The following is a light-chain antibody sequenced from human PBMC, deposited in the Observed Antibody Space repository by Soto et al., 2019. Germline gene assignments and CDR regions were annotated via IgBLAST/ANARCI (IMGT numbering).Light chain of an antibody. CDR3: QQYSIYCT. CDR1: QSISYW. Sequence: IQMTQSPSTLSASVGDRVTSTFRASQSISYWLAWYQHKPGKAPKLLIYDASTLGSGVPSRFSGSRSGRDFTLTISSLQPDDFATYYCQQYSIYCTFGQGTKVDI. CDR2: DAS. V-gene: IGKV1-5*01. J-gene: IGKJ1*01.